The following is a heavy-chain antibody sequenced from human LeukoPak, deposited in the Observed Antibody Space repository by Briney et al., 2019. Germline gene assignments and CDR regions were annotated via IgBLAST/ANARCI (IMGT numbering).Heavy chain of an antibody. D-gene: IGHD2-2*02. V-gene: IGHV1-18*01. J-gene: IGHJ6*02. Sequence: ASVKVSCKASGYTFTSYGISWVRQAPGQGLEWMGWISAYNGNTNYAQKLQGRVTMTTDTSTSTAYMELRSLRSDDTAVYYCARKALYPYYHGMDVWGQGTTVTVSS. CDR3: ARKALYPYYHGMDV. CDR2: ISAYNGNT. CDR1: GYTFTSYG.